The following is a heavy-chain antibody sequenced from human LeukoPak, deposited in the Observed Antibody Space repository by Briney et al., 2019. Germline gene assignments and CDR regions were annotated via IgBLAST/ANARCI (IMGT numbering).Heavy chain of an antibody. CDR3: ARGMVRGVPGPYFDY. CDR2: IIPIFGTA. J-gene: IGHJ4*02. V-gene: IGHV1-69*05. D-gene: IGHD3-10*01. Sequence: SVKVSCKASGYTFTSYGISWVRQAPGQGLEWMGWIIPIFGTANYAQKFQGRVTITTDESTSTAYMELSSLRSEDTAVYYCARGMVRGVPGPYFDYWGQGTLVTVSS. CDR1: GYTFTSYG.